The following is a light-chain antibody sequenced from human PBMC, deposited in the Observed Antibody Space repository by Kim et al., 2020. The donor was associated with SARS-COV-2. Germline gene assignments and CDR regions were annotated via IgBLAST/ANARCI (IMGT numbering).Light chain of an antibody. CDR3: QQYDNLPPVYT. Sequence: SVGDRVTITCRASQDISNYLDWYQQKPGKAQKLLIYDASKLKTGVPSRFSGSGSGTDFTFTISSLQPEDIATYYCQQYDNLPPVYTFGQGTKLEI. V-gene: IGKV1-33*01. CDR2: DAS. CDR1: QDISNY. J-gene: IGKJ2*01.